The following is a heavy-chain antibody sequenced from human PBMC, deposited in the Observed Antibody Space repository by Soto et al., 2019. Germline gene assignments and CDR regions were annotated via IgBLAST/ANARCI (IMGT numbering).Heavy chain of an antibody. V-gene: IGHV3-9*01. CDR1: GFTFDDYA. CDR3: AKAWREWELQAHDAFDI. J-gene: IGHJ3*02. Sequence: GGSLRLSCAASGFTFDDYAMHWVRQAPGKGLEWVSGISWNSGSIGYADSVKGRFTISRDNAKNSLYLQMNSLRAEDTALYYCAKAWREWELQAHDAFDIWGQGTMVTVSS. CDR2: ISWNSGSI. D-gene: IGHD1-26*01.